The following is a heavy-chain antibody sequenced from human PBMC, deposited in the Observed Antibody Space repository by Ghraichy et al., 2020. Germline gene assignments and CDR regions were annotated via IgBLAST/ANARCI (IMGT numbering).Heavy chain of an antibody. D-gene: IGHD3-3*01. Sequence: SQTLSLTCAISGDSVSSNSAAWNWIRQSPSRGLEWLGRTYYRSKWYNEYAVSVKSRITINPDTSKNQFSLQMKSVSPEDTAVYYCVRDYDFWSGSSYYYGMDVWGQGTTVTVSS. V-gene: IGHV6-1*01. CDR3: VRDYDFWSGSSYYYGMDV. CDR1: GDSVSSNSAA. J-gene: IGHJ6*02. CDR2: TYYRSKWYN.